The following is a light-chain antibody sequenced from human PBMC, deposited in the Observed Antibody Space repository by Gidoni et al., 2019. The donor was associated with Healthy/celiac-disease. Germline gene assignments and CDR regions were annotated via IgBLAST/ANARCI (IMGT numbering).Light chain of an antibody. CDR3: SSYTSSSTRV. J-gene: IGLJ1*01. Sequence: QSALTQPASVSGSPGPSITISCTGTSSDVGGYNYVSWYQQHPGKAPKLMIYDVSNRPSGVSNRCSGSKSGNTASLTISGLQAEDEADYYCSSYTSSSTRVFGTGTKVTVL. CDR2: DVS. CDR1: SSDVGGYNY. V-gene: IGLV2-14*03.